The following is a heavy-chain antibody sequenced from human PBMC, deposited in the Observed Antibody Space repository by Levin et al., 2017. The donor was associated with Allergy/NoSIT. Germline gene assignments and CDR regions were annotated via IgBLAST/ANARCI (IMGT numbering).Heavy chain of an antibody. CDR2: IYYSGST. CDR3: ARRGIAARRPRGMDV. CDR1: GGSISSYY. V-gene: IGHV4-59*08. J-gene: IGHJ6*02. D-gene: IGHD6-6*01. Sequence: SQTLSLTCTVSGGSISSYYWSWIRQPPGKGLEWIGYIYYSGSTNYNPSLKSRVTISVDTSKNQFSLKLSSVTAADTAVYYCARRGIAARRPRGMDVWGQGTTVTVSS.